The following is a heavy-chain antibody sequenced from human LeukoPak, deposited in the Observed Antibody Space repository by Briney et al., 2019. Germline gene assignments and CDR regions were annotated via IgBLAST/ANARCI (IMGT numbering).Heavy chain of an antibody. CDR1: GGTFSGYY. J-gene: IGHJ6*02. V-gene: IGHV4-34*01. Sequence: SETLSLTCAVYGGTFSGYYWTWIRQPPGKGLEWIGEINRSGSTTYNPSLKSRVTISVDTSKNQFSLKLSSVTAADTAVYYCASEYYYYDMDVWGQGTTVTVAS. CDR2: INRSGST. CDR3: ASEYYYYDMDV. D-gene: IGHD6-6*01.